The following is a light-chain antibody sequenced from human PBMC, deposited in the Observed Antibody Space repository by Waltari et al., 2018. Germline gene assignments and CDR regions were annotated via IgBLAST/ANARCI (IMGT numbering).Light chain of an antibody. Sequence: SYALTQPPSVSVAPGTTARITCGGANIGSSSVHWYQQKPGQAPVLVIFYDSDRPSGIPERFSGSNSGNTATLTISSVEAGDEAKYYCHVWHPDMDPGVFGPGTEVSV. V-gene: IGLV3-21*04. CDR3: HVWHPDMDPGV. J-gene: IGLJ1*01. CDR1: NIGSSS. CDR2: YDS.